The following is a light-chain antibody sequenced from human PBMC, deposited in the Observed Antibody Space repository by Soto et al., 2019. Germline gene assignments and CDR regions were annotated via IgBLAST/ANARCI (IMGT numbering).Light chain of an antibody. CDR2: EVN. CDR1: SSDVGNYNL. CDR3: SSFGGSSDYV. Sequence: QSGLTQPPSASGYPGQSVTISCTGTSSDVGNYNLVSWYQQHPDKAPKLVIYEVNKRPSGVPDRFSGSKSGNTSSLTVSGRQAEDEADYYCSSFGGSSDYVFGTGTKVTVL. J-gene: IGLJ1*01. V-gene: IGLV2-8*01.